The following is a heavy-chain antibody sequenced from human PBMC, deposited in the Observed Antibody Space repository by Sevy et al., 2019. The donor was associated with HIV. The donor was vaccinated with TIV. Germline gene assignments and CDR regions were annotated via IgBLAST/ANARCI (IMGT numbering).Heavy chain of an antibody. Sequence: GGSLRLSCRTSGFIFGDYGLSWVHQSPGRGLEWLGFIRNKAYNGTTDYAASVKGRFTISRDDSKSVAFLHMASLRTDDTGIYFCTRSTTTIYWGRGTLVTVSS. CDR3: TRSTTTIY. CDR1: GFIFGDYG. CDR2: IRNKAYNGTT. D-gene: IGHD1-1*01. J-gene: IGHJ4*02. V-gene: IGHV3-49*04.